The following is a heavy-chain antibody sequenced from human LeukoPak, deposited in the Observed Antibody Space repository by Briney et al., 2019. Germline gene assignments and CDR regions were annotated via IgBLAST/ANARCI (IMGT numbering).Heavy chain of an antibody. J-gene: IGHJ5*02. V-gene: IGHV4-4*07. D-gene: IGHD3-3*01. Sequence: PSETLSLTCTVSGGSISSYYWSWIRQPAGKGLEWIGRIYTSGSTNYNPSLKSRVTMSVDTSKNQFSLKLSSVTAADTAVYYCARALAYYDFWSGYYSGANWFDPWGQGTLVTVSS. CDR2: IYTSGST. CDR3: ARALAYYDFWSGYYSGANWFDP. CDR1: GGSISSYY.